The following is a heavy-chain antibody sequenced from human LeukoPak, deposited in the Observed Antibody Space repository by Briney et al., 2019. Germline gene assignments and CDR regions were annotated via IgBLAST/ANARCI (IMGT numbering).Heavy chain of an antibody. V-gene: IGHV3-23*01. Sequence: PGGSLRLSCAAYGFTFSSYAMSWVRQAPGKGLEWVSAISGGGGATYYADSVKGRFTISRDNSKNTLYLQMNSLRAEDTAVYYCAKDRSSSDWYRLYDYWGQGTLVTVSS. CDR3: AKDRSSSDWYRLYDY. J-gene: IGHJ4*02. D-gene: IGHD6-19*01. CDR1: GFTFSSYA. CDR2: ISGGGGAT.